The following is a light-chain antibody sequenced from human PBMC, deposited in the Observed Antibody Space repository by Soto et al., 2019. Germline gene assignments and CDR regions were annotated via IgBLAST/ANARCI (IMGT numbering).Light chain of an antibody. CDR3: QQRSIWPTIT. CDR2: DAS. V-gene: IGKV3-11*01. CDR1: QGVGSY. Sequence: EIVLTQSPATLFLSPGERATLSCRASQGVGSYLAWYQQKPGQAPRPLIYDASNRATGIPARFSGSGSGTDFTLTISSLEPEDFAVCYCQQRSIWPTITFGQGTRLEI. J-gene: IGKJ5*01.